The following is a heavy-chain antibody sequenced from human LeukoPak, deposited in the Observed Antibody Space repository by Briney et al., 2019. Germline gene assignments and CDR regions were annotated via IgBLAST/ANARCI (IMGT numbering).Heavy chain of an antibody. CDR2: ISSSSSYI. CDR1: GFTFSSYS. D-gene: IGHD6-19*01. J-gene: IGHJ4*02. V-gene: IGHV3-21*01. CDR3: ARGGSGWYEGDY. Sequence: GGSLRLSCAASGFTFSSYSMNWVRQAPGKGLEWVSFISSSSSYIYYADSVKGRLTISRDNAKNSLYLQMNSLRAEDTAVYYCARGGSGWYEGDYWGQGTLVTVSS.